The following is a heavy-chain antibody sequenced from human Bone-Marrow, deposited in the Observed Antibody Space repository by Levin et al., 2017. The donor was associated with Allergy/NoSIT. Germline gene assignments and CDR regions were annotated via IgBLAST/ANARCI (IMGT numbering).Heavy chain of an antibody. J-gene: IGHJ6*02. D-gene: IGHD3-3*01. CDR1: DGSISSFS. Sequence: SQTLSLTCTVSDGSISSFSWTWSRQSPGKRLEWIGYIYSSGSTNYNPSLKSRVTISVDTSKNQFSLKLSSVTAADTAVYYCARLRSGYYYYYGMDVWGQGTTVTVSS. V-gene: IGHV4-59*01. CDR2: IYSSGST. CDR3: ARLRSGYYYYYGMDV.